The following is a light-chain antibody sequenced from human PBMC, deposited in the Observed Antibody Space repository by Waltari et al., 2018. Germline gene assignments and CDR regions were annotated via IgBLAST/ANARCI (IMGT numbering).Light chain of an antibody. CDR3: QSYDSSLSAWV. CDR2: GNN. V-gene: IGLV1-40*01. CDR1: SSNIGAGYD. J-gene: IGLJ3*02. Sequence: QSILTQPPSVSGAPGQRVTISCTGSSSNIGAGYDVHWYQQLPGTAPKLLIFGNNNWPSGVPDRFSGSNSDTSASLAITGLQAEDEADYYCQSYDSSLSAWVFGGGTKVTVL.